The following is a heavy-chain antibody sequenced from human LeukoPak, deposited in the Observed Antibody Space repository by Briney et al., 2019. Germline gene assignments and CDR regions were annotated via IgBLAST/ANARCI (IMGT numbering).Heavy chain of an antibody. CDR1: GDSISSSTYF. Sequence: SETLSLTCTVSGDSISSSTYFWGWIRQPPGKGLEWIGSFYYSGSTYYNPSLKSRVTISVDTSKNQFSLKLSSVTAADTAVYYCAAFYGSGLSVGRFDLFYFDYWGQGTLVTVSS. CDR2: FYYSGST. D-gene: IGHD3-10*01. CDR3: AAFYGSGLSVGRFDLFYFDY. J-gene: IGHJ4*02. V-gene: IGHV4-39*07.